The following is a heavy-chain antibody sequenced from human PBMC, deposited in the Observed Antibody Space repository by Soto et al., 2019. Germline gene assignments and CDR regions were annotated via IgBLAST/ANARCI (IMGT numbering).Heavy chain of an antibody. CDR2: IDGSGGTT. D-gene: IGHD3-10*01. CDR1: GFPFSSND. Sequence: EFQVLQSGGGLVQPGGSLTLSCAASGFPFSSNDMTWVRQAPGKGLEWVSTIDGSGGTTYYADSVKGRFTISRDNSINTVFLQMNSLRADDTALYFCAKNSGWFNTWGQGALVTVSS. V-gene: IGHV3-23*01. J-gene: IGHJ5*02. CDR3: AKNSGWFNT.